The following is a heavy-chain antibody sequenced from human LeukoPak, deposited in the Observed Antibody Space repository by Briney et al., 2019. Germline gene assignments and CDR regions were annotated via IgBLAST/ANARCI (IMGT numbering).Heavy chain of an antibody. V-gene: IGHV1-2*06. CDR3: ARGGIVAATRGDY. Sequence: ASVKVSCKASGYTFTGYYMHWVRQAPGQGLEWMGRINPNSGGTYYAQKFQGRVTMTRDTSISTAYMELSRLRSDDTAVYYCARGGIVAATRGDYWGQGTLVTVSS. CDR2: INPNSGGT. D-gene: IGHD2-15*01. J-gene: IGHJ4*02. CDR1: GYTFTGYY.